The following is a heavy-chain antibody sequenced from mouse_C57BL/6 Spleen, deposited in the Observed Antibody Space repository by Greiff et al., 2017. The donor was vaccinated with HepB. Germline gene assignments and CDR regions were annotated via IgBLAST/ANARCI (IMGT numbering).Heavy chain of an antibody. CDR1: GYTFTSYW. D-gene: IGHD1-1*01. Sequence: QVQLQQPGAELVRPGSSVKLSCKASGYTFTSYWMHWVKQRPIQGLEWIGNIDPSDSETHYNQKFKDKATLSVDKSSSTAYMQLSSLTSEDSAVYYCARSEAPYYYGFAYWGQGTLVTVSA. CDR2: IDPSDSET. CDR3: ARSEAPYYYGFAY. J-gene: IGHJ3*01. V-gene: IGHV1-52*01.